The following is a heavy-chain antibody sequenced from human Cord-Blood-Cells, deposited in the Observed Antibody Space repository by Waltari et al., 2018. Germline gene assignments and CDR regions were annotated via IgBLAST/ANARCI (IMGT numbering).Heavy chain of an antibody. Sequence: QVQLVQSGAEVKKPGASVKVSCKASGYTFTGYYMHWVRRAPGQGLEWMGWINPNSGGTNYAQKFQGWVTMTRDTSISTAYMELSRLRSDDTAVYYCARSYDILTGYFDYWGQGTLVTVSS. J-gene: IGHJ4*02. CDR2: INPNSGGT. CDR3: ARSYDILTGYFDY. V-gene: IGHV1-2*04. D-gene: IGHD3-9*01. CDR1: GYTFTGYY.